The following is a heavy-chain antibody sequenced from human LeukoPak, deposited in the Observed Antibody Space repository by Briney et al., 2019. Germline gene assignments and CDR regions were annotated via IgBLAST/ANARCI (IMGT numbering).Heavy chain of an antibody. V-gene: IGHV3-48*01. J-gene: IGHJ4*02. CDR3: ARGATGTIFDY. CDR1: GFTFSSYS. CDR2: ISSVSTM. Sequence: GGSLRLSCAASGFTFSSYSMNWVRQAPGKGLEWLSYISSVSTMYYAGSVKGRFTISRDNVKNSLYLQMTSLRAEDTAVYYCARGATGTIFDYWGQGILVTVSS. D-gene: IGHD1-1*01.